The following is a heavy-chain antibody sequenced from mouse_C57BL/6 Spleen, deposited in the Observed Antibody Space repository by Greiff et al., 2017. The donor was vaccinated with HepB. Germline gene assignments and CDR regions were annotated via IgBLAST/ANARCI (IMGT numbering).Heavy chain of an antibody. CDR2: ISSGGDYI. D-gene: IGHD1-1*01. CDR3: TNYYGSSYGYFDV. CDR1: GFTFSSYA. J-gene: IGHJ1*03. V-gene: IGHV5-9-1*02. Sequence: EVHLVESGAGLVKPGGSLKLSCAASGFTFSSYAMSWVRQTPEKRLEWVAYISSGGDYIYYADTVKGRFTISRDNARNTLYLQMSSLKSEDTAMYYCTNYYGSSYGYFDVWGTGTTVTVSS.